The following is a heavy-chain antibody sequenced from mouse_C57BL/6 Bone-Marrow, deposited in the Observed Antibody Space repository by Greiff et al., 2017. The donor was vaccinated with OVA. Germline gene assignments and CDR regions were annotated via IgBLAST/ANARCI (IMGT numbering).Heavy chain of an antibody. Sequence: EVKLMESEGGLVQPGSSMKLSCTASGFTFSDYYMAWVRQVPEKGLEWVANINYDGSSTYYLDSLKSRFIISRDNAKNILYLQMSSLKSEDTATYYCARGSSGYFDYWGQGTTLTVSS. J-gene: IGHJ2*01. CDR2: INYDGSST. CDR3: ARGSSGYFDY. CDR1: GFTFSDYY. V-gene: IGHV5-16*01. D-gene: IGHD1-3*01.